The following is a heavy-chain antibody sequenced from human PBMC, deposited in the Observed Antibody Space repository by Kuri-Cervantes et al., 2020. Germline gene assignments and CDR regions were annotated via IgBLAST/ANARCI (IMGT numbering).Heavy chain of an antibody. CDR3: AKDLNRIWFGEFPYYYGMDV. D-gene: IGHD3-10*01. V-gene: IGHV3-30*18. CDR2: VSFDGSNR. Sequence: GGSLRLSCAASGFTFSHYGMHWVRQAPGKGLEWVGVVSFDGSNRYYTDSVKGRFSISRDNSKNTLDLQMNSLRDEDTAEYYCAKDLNRIWFGEFPYYYGMDVWGQGTTVTVSS. CDR1: GFTFSHYG. J-gene: IGHJ6*02.